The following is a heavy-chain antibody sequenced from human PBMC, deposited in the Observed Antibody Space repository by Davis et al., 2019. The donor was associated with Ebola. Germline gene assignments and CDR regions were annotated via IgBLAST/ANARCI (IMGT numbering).Heavy chain of an antibody. CDR2: INTDTANP. V-gene: IGHV7-4-1*01. CDR3: ARAPLTGTREAMGF. J-gene: IGHJ4*02. CDR1: GYTFTSYG. D-gene: IGHD1-1*01. Sequence: AASVKVSCKASGYTFTSYGITWVRQAPGQGPEWMGWINTDTANPTYAPGFAGRFSFSLDTSIDTAYLEIVSLSTADTATYFCARAPLTGTREAMGFWGQGTLVTVSS.